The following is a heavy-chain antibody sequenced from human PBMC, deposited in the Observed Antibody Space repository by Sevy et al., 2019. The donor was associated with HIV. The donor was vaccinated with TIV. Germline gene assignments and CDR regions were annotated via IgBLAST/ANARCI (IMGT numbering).Heavy chain of an antibody. J-gene: IGHJ3*02. V-gene: IGHV1-2*06. CDR1: GYTFTGYY. CDR2: INPNSGGT. CDR3: ARGDRPSYDFWSMGVAFDI. D-gene: IGHD3-3*01. Sequence: ASVKVSCKASGYTFTGYYMHWVRQAPGQGLAWMGRINPNSGGTNYAQKFQGRVTMTRDTSISTAYMELSRLRSDDTAVYYCARGDRPSYDFWSMGVAFDIWGQGTMVTVSS.